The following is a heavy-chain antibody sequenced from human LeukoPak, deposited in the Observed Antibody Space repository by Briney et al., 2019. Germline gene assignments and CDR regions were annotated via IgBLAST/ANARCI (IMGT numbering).Heavy chain of an antibody. J-gene: IGHJ6*03. V-gene: IGHV1-24*01. CDR1: GYTLTELS. Sequence: GASVKVSCKVSGYTLTELSMHWVRQAPGKGLEWMGGFDPEDGETIYAQKFQGRVTMTEDTSTDTAYMELSSLRSEDTAVYYCARPSSSSSSKYYYYYYMDVWGKGTTVTVSS. CDR2: FDPEDGET. CDR3: ARPSSSSSSKYYYYYYMDV. D-gene: IGHD6-6*01.